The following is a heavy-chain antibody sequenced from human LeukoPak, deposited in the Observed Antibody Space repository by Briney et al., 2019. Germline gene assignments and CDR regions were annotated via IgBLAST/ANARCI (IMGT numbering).Heavy chain of an antibody. CDR2: INPSGGST. V-gene: IGHV1-46*01. Sequence: ASVKVSCKASGHTFTSYYMHWVRQAPGQGLEWMGIINPSGGSTRYEQKFQDRVTMTRDMSTSTVYMELSSLRSEDTAVYYCARGDSSGYKKFDYWGQGTLVTVSS. CDR1: GHTFTSYY. D-gene: IGHD3-22*01. CDR3: ARGDSSGYKKFDY. J-gene: IGHJ4*02.